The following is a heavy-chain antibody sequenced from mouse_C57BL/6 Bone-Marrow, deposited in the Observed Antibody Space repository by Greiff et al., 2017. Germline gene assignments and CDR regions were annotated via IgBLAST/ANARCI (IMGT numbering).Heavy chain of an antibody. V-gene: IGHV14-4*01. J-gene: IGHJ2*03. CDR1: GFNIKDDY. CDR3: STFYSSDY. D-gene: IGHD1-1*01. CDR2: IDPENGDT. Sequence: VQLQQSGAELVRPGASVKLSCTASGFNIKDDYMHWVKQRPEQGLEWIGWIDPENGDTEYASKFQGKATITADTSSNTAYLQLSSLTSEDTAVYYCSTFYSSDYWDRGNSLTVSA.